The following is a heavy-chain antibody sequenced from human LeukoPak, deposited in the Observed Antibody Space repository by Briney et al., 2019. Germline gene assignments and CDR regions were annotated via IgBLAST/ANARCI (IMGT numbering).Heavy chain of an antibody. CDR1: GFTFSRYE. CDR3: WEMHGSYYNAFDI. J-gene: IGHJ3*02. CDR2: ISSSGSTI. V-gene: IGHV3-48*03. D-gene: IGHD1-26*01. Sequence: GGSLRLSCAASGFTFSRYEMNWVRQAPGKGLDWVSYISSSGSTIYYADSVKGRFTIPRDNAKNSLSLQMNSPRAEDPAGYYRWEMHGSYYNAFDISGEGRKVTVSP.